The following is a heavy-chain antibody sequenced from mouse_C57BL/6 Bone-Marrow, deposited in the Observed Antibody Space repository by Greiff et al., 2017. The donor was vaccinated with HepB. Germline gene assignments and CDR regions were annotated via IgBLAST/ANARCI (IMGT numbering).Heavy chain of an antibody. Sequence: DVMLVESGGGLVQPGGSLKLSCAASGFTFSDYYMYWVRQTPEKRLEWVAYISNGGGSTYYPDTVKGRFTISRDNAKNTLYLQMSRLKSEDTAMYYCARRSHYYGTVYWYFDVWGRGKTVTVSS. CDR1: GFTFSDYY. CDR3: ARRSHYYGTVYWYFDV. J-gene: IGHJ1*03. V-gene: IGHV5-12*01. CDR2: ISNGGGST. D-gene: IGHD2-1*01.